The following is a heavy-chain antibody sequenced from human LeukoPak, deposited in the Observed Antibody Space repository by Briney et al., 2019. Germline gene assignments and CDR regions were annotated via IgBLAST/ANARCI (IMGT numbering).Heavy chain of an antibody. CDR1: GFTFSSYS. CDR2: ISSSSSYI. V-gene: IGHV3-21*01. Sequence: GGSLRLSCAASGFTFSSYSMNWVRQAPGKGLEWVSSISSSSSYIYYADSVKGRFTISRDNAKNSLHLQMNSLRAEDTAVYYCARDRGSSPLVDYWGQGTLVTVSS. D-gene: IGHD6-13*01. J-gene: IGHJ4*02. CDR3: ARDRGSSPLVDY.